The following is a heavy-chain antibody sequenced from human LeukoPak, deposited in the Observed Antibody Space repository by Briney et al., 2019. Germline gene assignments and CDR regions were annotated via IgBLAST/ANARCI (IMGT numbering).Heavy chain of an antibody. CDR3: AKGSGWWNYFDY. CDR2: ISYDGSNK. V-gene: IGHV3-30*18. J-gene: IGHJ4*02. CDR1: GFTFSSYG. D-gene: IGHD6-19*01. Sequence: GGSLRLSRAASGFTFSSYGMHWVRQAPGKGLEWVAVISYDGSNKYYADSVKGRFTISRDNSKNTLYLQMNSLRAEDTAVYYCAKGSGWWNYFDYWGQGTLVTVSS.